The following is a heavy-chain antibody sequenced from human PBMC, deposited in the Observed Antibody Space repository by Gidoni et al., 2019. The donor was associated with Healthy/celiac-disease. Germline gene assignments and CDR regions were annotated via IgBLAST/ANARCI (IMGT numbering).Heavy chain of an antibody. Sequence: EVQLVAPGGGLVKPGVSLSLPWAASGSTFSSYSRNWVRQAPGKGLERFSSISSSSSYIYYADSVKGRFTISRDNAKNSLYLQMNSLRAEDTAVYYCARDRHDYWGQGTLVTVSS. V-gene: IGHV3-21*01. CDR1: GSTFSSYS. CDR3: ARDRHDY. D-gene: IGHD6-6*01. CDR2: ISSSSSYI. J-gene: IGHJ4*02.